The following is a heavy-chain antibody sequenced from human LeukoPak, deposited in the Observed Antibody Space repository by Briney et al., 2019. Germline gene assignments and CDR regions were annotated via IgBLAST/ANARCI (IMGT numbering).Heavy chain of an antibody. CDR1: GGSLSSGGYY. Sequence: SETLSLTRTVSGGSLSSGGYYWSWIRQHPGKGLEWIGYIYYSGSTYYNPSLKSRVTISVDTSKNQFSLKLSSVTDADTAAYSCARDIRITGTAYFDYWGQGTLVTVSS. CDR3: ARDIRITGTAYFDY. V-gene: IGHV4-31*03. CDR2: IYYSGST. J-gene: IGHJ4*02. D-gene: IGHD1-7*01.